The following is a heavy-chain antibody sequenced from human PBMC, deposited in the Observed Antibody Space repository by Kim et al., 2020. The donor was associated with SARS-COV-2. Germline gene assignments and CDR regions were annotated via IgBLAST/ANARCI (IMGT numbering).Heavy chain of an antibody. V-gene: IGHV3-15*01. Sequence: TDYAAPVKGRLTISRDDSKNTLYLQMNSLKTEDTAVYYCTTDEPVLFDYWGQGTLVTVSS. CDR3: TTDEPVLFDY. CDR2: T. J-gene: IGHJ4*02. D-gene: IGHD3-10*01.